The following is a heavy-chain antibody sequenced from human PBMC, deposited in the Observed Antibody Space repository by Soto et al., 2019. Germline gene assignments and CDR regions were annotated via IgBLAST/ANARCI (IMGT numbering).Heavy chain of an antibody. D-gene: IGHD2-2*02. V-gene: IGHV3-23*01. CDR3: SKVGYCSSTSCYTGPFDY. CDR1: GFTFSSYA. Sequence: GGSLRLSCAASGFTFSSYAMSWVRQAPGKGLEWVSAMSGSGGSTYYAYSVKGRFTISRDNSKNTLYLQMNSLRAEDTAVYYCSKVGYCSSTSCYTGPFDYWGQGTLVTVSS. J-gene: IGHJ4*02. CDR2: MSGSGGST.